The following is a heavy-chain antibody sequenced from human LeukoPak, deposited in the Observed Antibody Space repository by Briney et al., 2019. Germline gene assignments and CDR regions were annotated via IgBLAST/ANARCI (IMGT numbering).Heavy chain of an antibody. J-gene: IGHJ4*02. Sequence: PGGSLRLSCAASGFTFSTYNMNWVRQAPGKGLEWVSSISGNSYYIYYADSVKGRFTISRDNAKNSLYLQMNSLRAEDTAVYYCARDVASGWYGDFDYWGQGTQVTVSS. V-gene: IGHV3-21*01. CDR3: ARDVASGWYGDFDY. CDR2: ISGNSYYI. D-gene: IGHD6-19*01. CDR1: GFTFSTYN.